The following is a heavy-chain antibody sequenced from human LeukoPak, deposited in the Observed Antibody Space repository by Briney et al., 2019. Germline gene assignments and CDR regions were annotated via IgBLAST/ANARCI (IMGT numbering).Heavy chain of an antibody. CDR2: IYESGDT. J-gene: IGHJ4*02. V-gene: IGHV4-30-4*08. CDR3: ARRFLWFGKSSGTFDY. D-gene: IGHD3-10*01. CDR1: GGSISSGDYY. Sequence: SQTLSLTCTVSGGSISSGDYYWSWIRQHPGKGLEWIGYIYESGDTHYNPSLKSRVIISVDTSKNQFSLKLSSVTAADTAVYYCARRFLWFGKSSGTFDYWGQGTLVTVSS.